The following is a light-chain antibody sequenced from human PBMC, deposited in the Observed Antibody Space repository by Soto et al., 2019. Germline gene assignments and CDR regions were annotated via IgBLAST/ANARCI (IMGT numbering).Light chain of an antibody. CDR1: QSLLYSSNNKNY. CDR3: QQYYSTPRT. CDR2: WAS. V-gene: IGKV4-1*01. J-gene: IGKJ1*01. Sequence: DIVMTQSPDFLAVSLGERATINCKSSQSLLYSSNNKNYLAWLQQKPGQPPKLLIYWASTRESGVPDRFSGSGSGTDFTLTISSLQAEDVAVYYCQQYYSTPRTFGHGTKV.